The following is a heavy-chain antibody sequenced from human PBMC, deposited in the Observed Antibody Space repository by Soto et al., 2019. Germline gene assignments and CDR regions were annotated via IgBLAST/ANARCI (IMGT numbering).Heavy chain of an antibody. Sequence: EVQLVESGGTLVEPGGSLRLSCAASGFTFNDAWMNWVRQAPGKGLEWVGRIKSKTDGGTIDYAAPVKGRFTVSRDDSKNTLFLQMNSLRIEDTAVYYCTTGWGYSDNWGQGTLVTVFS. CDR2: IKSKTDGGTI. V-gene: IGHV3-15*07. CDR3: TTGWGYSDN. J-gene: IGHJ4*02. CDR1: GFTFNDAW. D-gene: IGHD5-18*01.